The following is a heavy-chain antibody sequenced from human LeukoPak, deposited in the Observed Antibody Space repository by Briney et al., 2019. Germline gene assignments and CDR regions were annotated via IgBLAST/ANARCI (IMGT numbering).Heavy chain of an antibody. V-gene: IGHV4-39*01. J-gene: IGHJ4*02. CDR3: ARGRSIAAAVGH. CDR1: GGSISSSSYY. CDR2: IYYSGST. D-gene: IGHD6-13*01. Sequence: SETLSLTCTVSGGSISSSSYYWGWIRQPPGKGLEWIGSIYYSGSTYYNPSLKSRVTISVDASKNQFSLKLSSVTAADTAVYYCARGRSIAAAVGHWGQGTLVTVSS.